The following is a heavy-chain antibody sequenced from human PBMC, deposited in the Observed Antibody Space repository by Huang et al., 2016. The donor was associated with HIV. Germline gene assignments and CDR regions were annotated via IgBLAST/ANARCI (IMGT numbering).Heavy chain of an antibody. D-gene: IGHD1-1*01. V-gene: IGHV5-51*03. CDR2: VYTDGSDA. CDR3: ARRGAPTGLYYFDS. J-gene: IGHJ4*02. CDR1: GYSFTGYW. Sequence: EVQLVQSGAEVKKPGESLKISCKGSGYSFTGYWIGWVRQMPGKGLEWMGLVYTDGSDAGYGPSLQGQVTSSADKSITAACRRWSSLKASDTAMYYCARRGAPTGLYYFDSWGQGTLVTVSS.